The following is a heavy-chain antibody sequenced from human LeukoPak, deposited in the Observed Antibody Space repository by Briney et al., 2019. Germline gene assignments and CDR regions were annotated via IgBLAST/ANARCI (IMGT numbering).Heavy chain of an antibody. CDR3: VRTYYYYYMDV. Sequence: SQTLSLTCAISGDSVSSNSAAWNWITQSPSRGLEWLGRTYYRSKWYNDYAVSVKSRMSINPDTSKIQFSLQLNSVTPEDTAVYYCVRTYYYYYMDVWGKGTTVTVSS. CDR1: GDSVSSNSAA. J-gene: IGHJ6*03. V-gene: IGHV6-1*01. CDR2: TYYRSKWYN.